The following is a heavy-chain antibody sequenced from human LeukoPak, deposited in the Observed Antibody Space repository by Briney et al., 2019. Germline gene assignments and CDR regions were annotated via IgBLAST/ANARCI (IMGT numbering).Heavy chain of an antibody. CDR3: AKNARSTLFLQGSYYYHYMDV. CDR2: IKQDGSEQ. V-gene: IGHV3-7*03. D-gene: IGHD3-22*01. CDR1: GFTFRNHR. J-gene: IGHJ6*03. Sequence: PGGSLRLSCVASGFTFRNHRMSWVRQAPGKGLEWVADIKQDGSEQHYVDSVRGRFTISRDNGKNSLYLQMNSLRAEDTAVYYCAKNARSTLFLQGSYYYHYMDVWGKGTTVTISS.